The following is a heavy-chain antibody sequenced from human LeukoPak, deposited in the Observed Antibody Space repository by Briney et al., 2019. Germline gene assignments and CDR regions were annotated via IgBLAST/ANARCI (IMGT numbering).Heavy chain of an antibody. Sequence: ASVKVSCKASGYTFSDYYMHWVRQAPGQGLEWMGWINPNRGATGYAQKFQGRVTMTRDTSISTDNMDLNSLRSDDTAMDYCSRGSALNRAYSGYDPPFHYWGQGTLVAVSS. V-gene: IGHV1-2*02. D-gene: IGHD5-12*01. CDR2: INPNRGAT. J-gene: IGHJ4*02. CDR3: SRGSALNRAYSGYDPPFHY. CDR1: GYTFSDYY.